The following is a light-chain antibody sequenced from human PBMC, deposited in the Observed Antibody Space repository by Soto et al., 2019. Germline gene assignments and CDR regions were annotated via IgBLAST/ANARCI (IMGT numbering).Light chain of an antibody. CDR3: EQTYSTPVT. J-gene: IGKJ5*01. Sequence: DIQMTQSTSSLSASVGDRVTVTCRTSQNIYNYLNWYQQKPGKAPKLLIYAASSVQSGVPLRFSGTGSGTDFTLTISSLQPEDFAPYYCEQTYSTPVTFGQGTRLEVK. CDR1: QNIYNY. CDR2: AAS. V-gene: IGKV1-39*01.